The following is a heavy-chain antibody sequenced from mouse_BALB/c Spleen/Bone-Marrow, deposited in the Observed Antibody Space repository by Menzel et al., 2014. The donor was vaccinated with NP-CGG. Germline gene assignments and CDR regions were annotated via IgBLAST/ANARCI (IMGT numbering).Heavy chain of an antibody. Sequence: EVQLQQSGGGLVQPGGSLKLSCAASGFDFSRYWMSWVRQAPGKGLEWIGEIDPDSSTINYTPSLKDKFIIPRDNAKNTLYLQMSKVRSEDTALYYCASLHYYGFFAYWGQGTLVTVSA. D-gene: IGHD1-2*01. V-gene: IGHV4-1*02. CDR2: IDPDSSTI. CDR1: GFDFSRYW. J-gene: IGHJ3*01. CDR3: ASLHYYGFFAY.